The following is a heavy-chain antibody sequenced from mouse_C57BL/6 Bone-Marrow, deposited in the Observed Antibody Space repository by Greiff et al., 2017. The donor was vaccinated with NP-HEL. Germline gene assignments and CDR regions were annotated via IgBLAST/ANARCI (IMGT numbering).Heavy chain of an antibody. CDR2: INPYNGGT. CDR1: GYTFTDYY. CDR3: ARGGWPNYYAMDY. V-gene: IGHV1-19*01. Sequence: VQLKESGPVLVKPGASVKMSCKASGYTFTDYYMNWVKQSHGKSLEWIGVINPYNGGTSYNQKFKGKATLTVDKSSSTAYMELNSLTSEDSAVYYCARGGWPNYYAMDYWGQGTSVTVSS. D-gene: IGHD2-3*01. J-gene: IGHJ4*01.